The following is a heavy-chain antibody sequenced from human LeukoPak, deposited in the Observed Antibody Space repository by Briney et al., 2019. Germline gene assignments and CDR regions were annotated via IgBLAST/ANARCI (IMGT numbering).Heavy chain of an antibody. CDR3: ARVEEGYGSGRRENYYYYYMDV. CDR1: GGSISSYY. D-gene: IGHD3-10*01. V-gene: IGHV4-59*01. Sequence: SETLSLTCTVSGGSISSYYWSWIRQPPGKGLEWIGYIYYSGSTNYNPSLKSRVTISVDTSKNQFSLKLTSVTAADTAVYYCARVEEGYGSGRRENYYYYYMDVWGKGTTVTISS. J-gene: IGHJ6*03. CDR2: IYYSGST.